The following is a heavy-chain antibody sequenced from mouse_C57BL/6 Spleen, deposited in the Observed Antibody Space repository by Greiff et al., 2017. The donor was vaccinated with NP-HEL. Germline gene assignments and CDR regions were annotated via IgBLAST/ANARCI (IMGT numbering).Heavy chain of an antibody. CDR3: ARTAQAVEFAY. Sequence: QVQLQQPGTELVKPGASVKLSCKASGYTFTSYWMHWVKQRPGQGLEWIGNINPSNGGTNYNEQFKSKATLTVDKSSSTAYMQLSSLTSEDSAVYCGARTAQAVEFAYWGQGTLVTVSA. V-gene: IGHV1-53*01. CDR1: GYTFTSYW. D-gene: IGHD3-2*02. CDR2: INPSNGGT. J-gene: IGHJ3*01.